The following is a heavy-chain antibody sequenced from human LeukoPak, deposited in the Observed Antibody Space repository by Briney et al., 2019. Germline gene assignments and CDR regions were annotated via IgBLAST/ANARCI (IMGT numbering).Heavy chain of an antibody. CDR2: IYYSGST. CDR1: GGSISSYY. CDR3: ARHSPYYDFWGPFDY. V-gene: IGHV4-59*04. D-gene: IGHD3-3*01. Sequence: ASETLSLTCTVSGGSISSYYWSWIRQPPGKGLEWIGYIYYSGSTYYNPSLKSRVTISVDTSKNQFSLKLSSVTAADTAVYYCARHSPYYDFWGPFDYWGQGTLVTVSS. J-gene: IGHJ4*02.